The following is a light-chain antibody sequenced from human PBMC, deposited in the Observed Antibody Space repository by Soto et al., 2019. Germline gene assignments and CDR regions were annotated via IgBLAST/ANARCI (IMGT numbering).Light chain of an antibody. CDR1: TNDVGNYNY. J-gene: IGLJ1*01. CDR2: DVT. Sequence: LTQPRSVSGSPGQSVTISCTGTTNDVGNYNYVSWYQQHPSKAPKLMIYDVTKRPSGVPDRFSGSKSGNTASLTISGLQAEDEADYYRCSYAGSYSYVFGTGTKVTVL. V-gene: IGLV2-11*01. CDR3: CSYAGSYSYV.